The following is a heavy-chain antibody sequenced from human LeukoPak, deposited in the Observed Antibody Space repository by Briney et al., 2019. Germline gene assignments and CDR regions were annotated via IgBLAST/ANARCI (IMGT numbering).Heavy chain of an antibody. CDR3: AKDGPLLWFGPTDA. D-gene: IGHD3-10*01. Sequence: GGSLRLSCVASGFTFSTYGMSWVRQAPGKGLEWVAAFSSTGSGTYYLDSLKGRFIISRDNSQNTVFLQMNSLRPEDKAFYFCAKDGPLLWFGPTDAWGQGILVTVSS. CDR1: GFTFSTYG. V-gene: IGHV3-23*01. CDR2: FSSTGSGT. J-gene: IGHJ5*02.